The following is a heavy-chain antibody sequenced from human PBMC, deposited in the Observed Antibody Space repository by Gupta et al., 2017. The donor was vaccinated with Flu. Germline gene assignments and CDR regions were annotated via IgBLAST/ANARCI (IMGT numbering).Heavy chain of an antibody. CDR1: A. Sequence: AMGWVRQAPGKGLEWVSAISGSGGSTYYADSVKGRFTISRDNSKNTLYLQMNSLRAEDTAVYYCAKDPDLGWVVGFWFDPWGQGTLVTVSS. CDR3: AKDPDLGWVVGFWFDP. J-gene: IGHJ5*02. D-gene: IGHD1-26*01. CDR2: ISGSGGST. V-gene: IGHV3-23*01.